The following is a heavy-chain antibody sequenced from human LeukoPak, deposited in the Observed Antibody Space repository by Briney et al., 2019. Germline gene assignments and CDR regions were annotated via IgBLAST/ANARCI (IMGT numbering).Heavy chain of an antibody. J-gene: IGHJ5*02. CDR1: GYTFTGYY. V-gene: IGHV1-2*02. Sequence: ASVKVSCKASGYTFTGYYMHWVRQAPGQGLEWMGWINPNSGGTNYAQKFQGRVTMTRDTSISTAYMELSRLRSDDTAVYYCARDARTMVRGSNWFDPWGQGTLVTVSS. D-gene: IGHD3-10*01. CDR2: INPNSGGT. CDR3: ARDARTMVRGSNWFDP.